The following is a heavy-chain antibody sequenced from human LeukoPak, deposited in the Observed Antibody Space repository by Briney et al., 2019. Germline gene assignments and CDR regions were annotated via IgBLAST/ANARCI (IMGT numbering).Heavy chain of an antibody. D-gene: IGHD3-10*01. CDR2: IYQNVST. CDR1: GGSISSSNW. J-gene: IGHJ5*02. V-gene: IGHV4-4*02. Sequence: SETLSLTCAVSGGSISSSNWWSWVRQPPGKGLEWIGEIYQNVSTNYNPSLKSRVTISVDKSKNQFSLKLSSVTAADTAVYYCARLYYGSGSPQVDPWGQGTLVTVSS. CDR3: ARLYYGSGSPQVDP.